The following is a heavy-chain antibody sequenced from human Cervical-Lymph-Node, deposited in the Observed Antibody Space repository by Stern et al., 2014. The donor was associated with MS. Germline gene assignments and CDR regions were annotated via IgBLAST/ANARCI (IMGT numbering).Heavy chain of an antibody. CDR3: ARNLMGYCGTDCYRFDY. CDR1: GGSITSGGHY. D-gene: IGHD2-21*02. CDR2: IYYTGST. J-gene: IGHJ4*02. Sequence: QLQLQESGPGLLKPSQTLSLTCTVSGGSITSGGHYWNWIRQHPGKGLEWIGYIYYTGSTYYNPSLKGRVAMSLDTSENQFSLILNSVTAADTAVYYCARNLMGYCGTDCYRFDYWGQGVLVTVSS. V-gene: IGHV4-31*03.